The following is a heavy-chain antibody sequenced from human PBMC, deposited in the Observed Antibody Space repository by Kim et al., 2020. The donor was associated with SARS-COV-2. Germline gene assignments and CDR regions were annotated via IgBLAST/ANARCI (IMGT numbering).Heavy chain of an antibody. D-gene: IGHD6-19*01. J-gene: IGHJ4*02. V-gene: IGHV4-39*01. CDR3: ARWAVAGLNSDY. CDR1: GGSISSSSYY. CDR2: IYYSGST. Sequence: SETLSLTCTVSGGSISSSSYYWGWIRQPPGKGLEWIGSIYYSGSTYYNPSLKSRVTISVDTSKNQFSLKLSSVTAADTAVYYCARWAVAGLNSDYWGQGTLVTVSS.